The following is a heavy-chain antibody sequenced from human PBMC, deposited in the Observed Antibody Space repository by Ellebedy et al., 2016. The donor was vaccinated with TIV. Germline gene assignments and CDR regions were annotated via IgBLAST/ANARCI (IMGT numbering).Heavy chain of an antibody. D-gene: IGHD3-22*01. CDR1: GYSFTNYW. CDR2: IDPSDSYT. Sequence: GESLKISXKGSGYSFTNYWISWVRQMPGKGLEWVGRIDPSDSYTTYNPSLRGHVTTSADNSISTAYLQWSSLQASDTAIYFCARHNYNDSTGYYLGEYWGQGTLATVSS. J-gene: IGHJ4*02. CDR3: ARHNYNDSTGYYLGEY. V-gene: IGHV5-10-1*01.